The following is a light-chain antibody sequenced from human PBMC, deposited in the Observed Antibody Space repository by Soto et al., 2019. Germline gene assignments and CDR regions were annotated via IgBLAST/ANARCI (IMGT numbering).Light chain of an antibody. V-gene: IGLV2-14*01. J-gene: IGLJ1*01. CDR3: SSYTSSSTLGYV. CDR1: SSDVGGYNY. CDR2: EVS. Sequence: QSALTQPASVSGSPGQSITISCTGTSSDVGGYNYVSWYQQHPGKAPKLMIYEVSNRPSGVSNRFSGSKSGNTASLTISGLQAEDEADYYCSSYTSSSTLGYVFGTGTKLTFL.